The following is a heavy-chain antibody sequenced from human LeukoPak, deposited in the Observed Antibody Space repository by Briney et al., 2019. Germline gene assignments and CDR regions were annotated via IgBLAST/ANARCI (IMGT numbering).Heavy chain of an antibody. CDR1: GYTFTGYY. J-gene: IGHJ5*02. CDR2: ISAYNGNT. Sequence: GASVKVSCKASGYTFTGYYMHWVRQAPGQGLEWMGWISAYNGNTNYAQKLQGRVTMTTDTSTSTAYMELRSLRSDDTAVYYCAREPYGSGSYYLTYNWFDPWGQGTLVTVSS. V-gene: IGHV1-18*04. D-gene: IGHD3-10*01. CDR3: AREPYGSGSYYLTYNWFDP.